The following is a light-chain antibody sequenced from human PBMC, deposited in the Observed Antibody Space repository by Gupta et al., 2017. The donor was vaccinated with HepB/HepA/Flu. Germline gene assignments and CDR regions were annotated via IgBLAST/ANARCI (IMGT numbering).Light chain of an antibody. J-gene: IGKJ4*02. CDR3: QHYDSWPLT. V-gene: IGKV3-15*01. CDR2: DAS. Sequence: EIVMTHSPATMSVSPGESVSLSCRASHRVSSNLAWYQQKPGQAPSLVIYDASARATGIPVRFSGSGSGTDFTLTISRLQSEDFAVYYCQHYDSWPLTFGGGTKVEIK. CDR1: HRVSSN.